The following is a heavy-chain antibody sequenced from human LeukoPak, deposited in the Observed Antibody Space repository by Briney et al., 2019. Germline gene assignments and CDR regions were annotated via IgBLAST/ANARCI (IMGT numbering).Heavy chain of an antibody. CDR2: IWYDGSNK. D-gene: IGHD3-3*01. CDR1: GFTFSSYG. V-gene: IGHV3-33*03. J-gene: IGHJ4*02. Sequence: GGSLRLSCAASGFTFSSYGMHWVRQAPGKGLEWVAVIWYDGSNKYYADSVKGRFTISRDNAKNSLYLQMNSLRAEDTALYYCAASFFGVGYYFDYWGQGTLVTVSS. CDR3: AASFFGVGYYFDY.